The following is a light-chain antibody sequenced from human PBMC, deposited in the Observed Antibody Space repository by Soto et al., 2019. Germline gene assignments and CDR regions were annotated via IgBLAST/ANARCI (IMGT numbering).Light chain of an antibody. J-gene: IGKJ1*01. V-gene: IGKV1-5*01. CDR3: QQYNSYPRT. CDR1: QSVGSW. Sequence: DIQMTQSPSTLSASIGDRVTITCRASQSVGSWLAWYQQKPGKAPKFLIYDASSLESGVPSRFSGSGSGTEFTLTISSLQPDDFATYHCQQYNSYPRTFGRGTKLEIK. CDR2: DAS.